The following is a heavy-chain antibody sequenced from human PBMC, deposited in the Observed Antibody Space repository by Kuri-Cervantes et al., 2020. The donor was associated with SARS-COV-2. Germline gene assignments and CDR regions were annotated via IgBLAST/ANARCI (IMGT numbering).Heavy chain of an antibody. CDR3: ASSGWTNKYYFDY. D-gene: IGHD6-19*01. V-gene: IGHV4-61*02. Sequence: LRLSCTVSGGSISSGSYYWSWIRQPAGKGLEWIGRIYTSGSTNYNPSLKSRVTISVDTSKNQFSLKLSSVTAADTAVYHCASSGWTNKYYFDYWCQGTLVTVSS. CDR1: GGSISSGSYY. J-gene: IGHJ4*02. CDR2: IYTSGST.